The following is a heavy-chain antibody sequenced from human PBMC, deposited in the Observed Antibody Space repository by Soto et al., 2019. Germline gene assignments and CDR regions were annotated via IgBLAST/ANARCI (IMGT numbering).Heavy chain of an antibody. J-gene: IGHJ5*02. V-gene: IGHV3-23*01. CDR2: ISGSGGST. CDR3: AKDRHCRSTSCYPVNWFDP. CDR1: GFTFSSYA. D-gene: IGHD2-2*01. Sequence: EVQLLESGGGLVQPGGSLRLSCAASGFTFSSYAMSWVRQAPGKGLEWVSAISGSGGSTYYADSVKGRFTISRDNSKNTLYLQMNSLRAEDTAVYYCAKDRHCRSTSCYPVNWFDPWGQGTLVTVSS.